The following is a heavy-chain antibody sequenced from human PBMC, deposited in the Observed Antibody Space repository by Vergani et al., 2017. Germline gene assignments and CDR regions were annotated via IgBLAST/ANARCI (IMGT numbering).Heavy chain of an antibody. V-gene: IGHV4-34*01. D-gene: IGHD4-11*01. CDR1: GGSFTSYH. CDR2: IDHTGRP. Sequence: QVQLQQWGGGLLKPSETLSLTCVVNGGSFTSYHWTWIRQSPGEGLDWVGDIDHTGRPDYNPSLKSRLTMSVDKSRNQFSLMLNSVTATDTAIYFCARVNTETNGHLYYYYYMDVWGQGTAVTVS. CDR3: ARVNTETNGHLYYYYYMDV. J-gene: IGHJ6*03.